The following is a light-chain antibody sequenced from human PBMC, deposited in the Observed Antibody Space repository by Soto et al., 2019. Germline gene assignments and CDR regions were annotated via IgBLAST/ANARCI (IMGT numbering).Light chain of an antibody. V-gene: IGKV4-1*01. CDR2: WAS. CDR3: QQYYSSLVT. CDR1: QSVLYSSNNKNY. Sequence: DIVMTQSPDSLAVSLGDRATINCKSSQSVLYSSNNKNYLAWYQQKPGQPPKLLIYWASTRESGVPDRFSGSRSGTDFTLTISSLQAEDVAVYYCQQYYSSLVTFGGGTKVEIK. J-gene: IGKJ4*01.